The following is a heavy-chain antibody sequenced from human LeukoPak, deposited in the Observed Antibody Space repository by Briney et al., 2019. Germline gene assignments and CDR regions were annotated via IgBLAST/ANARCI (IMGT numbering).Heavy chain of an antibody. V-gene: IGHV5-51*01. J-gene: IGHJ4*02. CDR2: TNPGDSDT. CDR3: ARGGLRPAYHFDY. Sequence: GESLKISCEASGYSFVTYWIGWVRQMPGKGLEWLGSTNPGDSDTRYSPSFQGHVTISADKSITTAYLQWSSLGASDTAMYYCARGGLRPAYHFDYGGPGTLVIVSS. D-gene: IGHD3-16*01. CDR1: GYSFVTYW.